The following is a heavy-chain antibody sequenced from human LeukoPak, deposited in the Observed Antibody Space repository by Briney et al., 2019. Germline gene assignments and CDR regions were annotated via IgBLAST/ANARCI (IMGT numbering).Heavy chain of an antibody. D-gene: IGHD4-11*01. CDR1: GFTFSSYS. CDR3: ARARQAGTTNYYYMDV. CDR2: ISSSSSYI. Sequence: PGGSLRLSCAASGFTFSSYSMNWVRQAPGKGLEWVSSISSSSSYIYYADSVKGRFTISRDNAKNSLYLQMNSLRAEDTAVYYCARARQAGTTNYYYMDVWGKGTTVTVSS. V-gene: IGHV3-21*01. J-gene: IGHJ6*03.